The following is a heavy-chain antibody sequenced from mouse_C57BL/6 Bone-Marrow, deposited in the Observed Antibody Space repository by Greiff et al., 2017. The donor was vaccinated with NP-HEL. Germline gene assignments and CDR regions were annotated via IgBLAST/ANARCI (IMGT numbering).Heavy chain of an antibody. J-gene: IGHJ2*01. D-gene: IGHD1-1*01. CDR2: INPYNGGT. V-gene: IGHV1-19*01. Sequence: EVKLMESGPVLVKPGASVKMSCKASGYTFTDYYMNWVKQSHGKSLEWIGVINPYNGGTSYNQKFKGKATLTVDKSSSTAYMELNSLTSEDSAVYYCARSMITTVVAPSFDYWGQGTTLTVSS. CDR1: GYTFTDYY. CDR3: ARSMITTVVAPSFDY.